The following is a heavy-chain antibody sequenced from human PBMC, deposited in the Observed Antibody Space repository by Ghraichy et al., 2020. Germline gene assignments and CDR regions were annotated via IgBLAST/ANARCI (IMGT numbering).Heavy chain of an antibody. CDR3: ARDLGGGWYFDY. CDR1: GFLFSGYW. D-gene: IGHD6-19*01. Sequence: GGSLRLSCAASGFLFSGYWMRWVRQAPGKGLEWVANIKKDGSEKFYVDSVKGRFTISRDNAKNSLYLQMNSLRAEDTAVYYCARDLGGGWYFDYWGQGALVTVSS. V-gene: IGHV3-7*01. J-gene: IGHJ4*02. CDR2: IKKDGSEK.